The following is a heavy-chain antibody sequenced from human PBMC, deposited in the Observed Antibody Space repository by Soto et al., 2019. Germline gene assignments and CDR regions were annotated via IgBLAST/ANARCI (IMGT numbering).Heavy chain of an antibody. V-gene: IGHV1-46*01. CDR3: ARAPSYSSSSGWFYP. CDR1: GYTFTSYY. J-gene: IGHJ5*02. D-gene: IGHD6-6*01. Sequence: QVQLVQSGAEVKKPGASVKVSCKASGYTFTSYYMHWVRQAPGQGLEWMGIINPSGGSTSYAQKFQGRVTMTRDTSTRTVYMELSSLSSEDTAVYYCARAPSYSSSSGWFYPWGQGTLVTVSS. CDR2: INPSGGST.